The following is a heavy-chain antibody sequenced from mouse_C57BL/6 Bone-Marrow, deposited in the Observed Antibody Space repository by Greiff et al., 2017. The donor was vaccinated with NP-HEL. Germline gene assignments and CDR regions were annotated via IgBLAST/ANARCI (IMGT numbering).Heavy chain of an antibody. J-gene: IGHJ1*03. D-gene: IGHD1-1*01. CDR2: IYPRSGNT. V-gene: IGHV1-81*01. CDR3: ARRKGNYYGSSHWYFDV. Sequence: VKLMESGAELARPGASVKLSCKASGYTFTSYGISWVKQRTGQGLEWIGEIYPRSGNTYYNEKFKGKATLTADKSSSTAYMELRSLTSEDSAVYFCARRKGNYYGSSHWYFDVWGTGTTVTVSS. CDR1: GYTFTSYG.